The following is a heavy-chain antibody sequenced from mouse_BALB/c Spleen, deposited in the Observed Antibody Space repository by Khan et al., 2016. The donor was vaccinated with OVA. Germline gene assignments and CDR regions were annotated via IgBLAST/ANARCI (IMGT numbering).Heavy chain of an antibody. J-gene: IGHJ4*01. Sequence: QIQLVQSGPELKKPGETVRISCKASGYTFTTAGMQWVQKMPGKGLKWIGWINTHSGVPKYAEDFKGRFAFSLETSASNAYLKITNLKKEDTATYFCARGGAAYYRSDGGAMEYWGQGTSVTVSS. CDR2: INTHSGVP. CDR3: ARGGAAYYRSDGGAMEY. V-gene: IGHV9-4*02. D-gene: IGHD2-10*01. CDR1: GYTFTTAG.